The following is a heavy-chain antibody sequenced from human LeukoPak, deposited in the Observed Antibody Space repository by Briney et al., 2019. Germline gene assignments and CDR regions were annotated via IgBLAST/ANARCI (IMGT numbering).Heavy chain of an antibody. CDR1: GYTFTSYG. D-gene: IGHD2-15*01. Sequence: ASVKVSCKASGYTFTSYGISWVRQAPGQGLEWMGWISAYNGNTNYAQKLQGRVTMTTDTSTGTAYMELRSLRSDDTAVYYCAREWGYCSGGSCYDAFDIWGQGTMVTASS. CDR3: AREWGYCSGGSCYDAFDI. J-gene: IGHJ3*02. CDR2: ISAYNGNT. V-gene: IGHV1-18*01.